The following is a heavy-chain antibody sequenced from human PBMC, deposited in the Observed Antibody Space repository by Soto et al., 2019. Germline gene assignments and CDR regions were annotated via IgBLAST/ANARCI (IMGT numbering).Heavy chain of an antibody. CDR2: ISGSGGST. D-gene: IGHD3-10*01. Sequence: GGSLRLSCAASGFTFSSYAMSWVRQAPAKGLEWVSSISGSGGSTYYADSVKGRFTISRDNSKSTLSLQMNSLRAEDTAVYYCARGNYGSGSNYYYGLDVWGQGTTVTVSS. V-gene: IGHV3-23*01. J-gene: IGHJ6*02. CDR1: GFTFSSYA. CDR3: ARGNYGSGSNYYYGLDV.